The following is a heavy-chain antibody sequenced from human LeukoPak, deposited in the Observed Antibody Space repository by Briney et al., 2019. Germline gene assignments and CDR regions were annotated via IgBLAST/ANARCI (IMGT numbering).Heavy chain of an antibody. J-gene: IGHJ4*02. CDR3: ARVRAKGSVYDYGDHYFDY. CDR2: ISYDGSNK. V-gene: IGHV3-30*04. D-gene: IGHD4-17*01. Sequence: GGSLRLSCAASGFAFSSYAMHWVRQAPGKGLEWVAVISYDGSNKYYADSVKGRFTISRDNSKNTLYLQMNSLRAEDTAVYYCARVRAKGSVYDYGDHYFDYWGQGTLVTVSS. CDR1: GFAFSSYA.